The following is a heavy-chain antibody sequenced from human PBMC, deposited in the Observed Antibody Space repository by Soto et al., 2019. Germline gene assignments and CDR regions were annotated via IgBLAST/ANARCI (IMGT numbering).Heavy chain of an antibody. CDR3: ARGRSSSFGTNYYYYYYMDV. Sequence: GASVKVSCKASGYTFTSYSMHWGRQAPGQRLEWMGRIIPILGIANYAQKFQSRVTITADKSTSTAYMELSSLRSEDTAVYYCARGRSSSFGTNYYYYYYMDVWGKGTTVTVSS. CDR1: GYTFTSYS. D-gene: IGHD6-6*01. CDR2: IIPILGIA. V-gene: IGHV1-69*04. J-gene: IGHJ6*03.